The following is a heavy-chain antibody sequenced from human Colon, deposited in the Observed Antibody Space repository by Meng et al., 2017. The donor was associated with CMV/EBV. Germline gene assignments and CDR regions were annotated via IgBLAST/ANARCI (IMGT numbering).Heavy chain of an antibody. V-gene: IGHV4-39*02. CDR2: IYYSGST. CDR3: ARENSTSTGGFDF. J-gene: IGHJ4*02. D-gene: IGHD2-2*01. Sequence: SETLSLTCTVSGGSISSSSYYWGWIRQPPGKGLEWIGSIYYSGSTYYNPSLKSRVTISVDMPNKHFSLNLRSVTAADTAVYYCARENSTSTGGFDFWGQGTLVTVSS. CDR1: GGSISSSSYY.